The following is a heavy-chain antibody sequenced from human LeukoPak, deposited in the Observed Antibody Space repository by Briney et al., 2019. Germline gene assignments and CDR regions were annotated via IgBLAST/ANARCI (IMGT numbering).Heavy chain of an antibody. CDR2: IYSGGST. CDR1: GFTVSSNY. J-gene: IGHJ4*02. D-gene: IGHD1-26*01. Sequence: PGGSLRLSCAASGFTVSSNYMSWVRQAPGKGLEWVSAIYSGGSTYYADSVKGRFTTSRDNSENTLYLQMNSLRAEDTAVYYCVRDSVGLYYFNYWGQGTLVTVSS. V-gene: IGHV3-53*01. CDR3: VRDSVGLYYFNY.